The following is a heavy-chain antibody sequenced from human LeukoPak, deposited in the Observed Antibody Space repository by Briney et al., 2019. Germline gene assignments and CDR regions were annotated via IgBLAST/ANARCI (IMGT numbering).Heavy chain of an antibody. J-gene: IGHJ4*02. CDR3: DQGLRWFDY. V-gene: IGHV3-23*01. Sequence: TGGSLRLSCAASGFTFSDYAMSWVRQAPGKGLEWVSGIRSGGNTYYADSVKGRFTISRDNSKNTLWLQMNSLSAEDTAAYYCDQGLRWFDYWGQGTLVTVSS. CDR2: IRSGGNT. CDR1: GFTFSDYA. D-gene: IGHD4-23*01.